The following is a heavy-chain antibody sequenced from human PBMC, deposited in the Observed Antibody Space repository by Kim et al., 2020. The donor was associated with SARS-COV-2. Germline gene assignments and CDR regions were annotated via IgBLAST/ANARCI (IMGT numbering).Heavy chain of an antibody. D-gene: IGHD6-19*01. CDR1: GYTFTSYG. CDR3: ARDLTLVAGRPNWFDP. V-gene: IGHV1-18*01. J-gene: IGHJ5*02. Sequence: ASVKVSCKASGYTFTSYGISWVRQAPGQGLEWMGWISAYNGNTNYAQKLQGRVTMTTDTSTSTAYMELRSLRSDDTAVYYCARDLTLVAGRPNWFDPWGQGTLVTVSS. CDR2: ISAYNGNT.